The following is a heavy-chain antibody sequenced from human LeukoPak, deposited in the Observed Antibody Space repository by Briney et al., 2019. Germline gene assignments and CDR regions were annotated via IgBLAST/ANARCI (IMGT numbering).Heavy chain of an antibody. CDR3: AKDSSTGDYYMDV. V-gene: IGHV3-9*01. CDR1: GFTFYDYA. CDR2: ISWNSGSI. J-gene: IGHJ6*03. D-gene: IGHD2-2*01. Sequence: GGSLRLSCAASGFTFYDYAMHWVRQTPGKGLEWVSGISWNSGSIVYADSVKGRFTISRDNSKNSLYLQMNSLRTEDTALYYCAKDSSTGDYYMDVWGKGTTVTVSS.